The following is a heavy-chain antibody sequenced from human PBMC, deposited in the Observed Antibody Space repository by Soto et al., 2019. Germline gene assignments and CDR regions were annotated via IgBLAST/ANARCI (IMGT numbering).Heavy chain of an antibody. J-gene: IGHJ4*02. CDR1: GGTFTSYG. V-gene: IGHV1-69*06. CDR3: ARVRVIRGVIPSHFGI. Sequence: QDHLAQSGAAVKKPGSSVTVSCKASGGTFTSYGISWVRQAPGQGLDWMGVIIPLYGTVNYAQKFQGRSSITAANSPSTAYMDLSSLRSDDTAVYQCARVRVIRGVIPSHFGIWGQGALVTVSS. CDR2: IIPLYGTV. D-gene: IGHD3-10*01.